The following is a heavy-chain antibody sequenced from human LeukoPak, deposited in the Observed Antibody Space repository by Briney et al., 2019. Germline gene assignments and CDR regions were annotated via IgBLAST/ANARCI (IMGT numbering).Heavy chain of an antibody. V-gene: IGHV5-51*01. Sequence: GESLKISCKGSGYSFTSYWIGWVRQMPGKGLEWMGIIYPDDSDTRYSPSFQGQVTISADKSISTAFLQWSSLEASGTAMYYCARGFGEFRFDYWGQGTLVTVSS. CDR2: IYPDDSDT. CDR3: ARGFGEFRFDY. J-gene: IGHJ4*02. D-gene: IGHD3-10*01. CDR1: GYSFTSYW.